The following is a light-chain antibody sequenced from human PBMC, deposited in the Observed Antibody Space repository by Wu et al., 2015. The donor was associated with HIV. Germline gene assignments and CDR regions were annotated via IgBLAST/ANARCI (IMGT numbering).Light chain of an antibody. V-gene: IGKV1-13*02. J-gene: IGKJ5*01. Sequence: SLSASIGDRVNITCGPVKTFLPYLAWYQQTPGKAPRVLIYDASTLQSGVSSRFSGSGSGADFTLTISGLQREDFAVYFCQQLNSFPLTFGQGSRLEIK. CDR2: DAS. CDR3: QQLNSFPLT. CDR1: KTFLP.